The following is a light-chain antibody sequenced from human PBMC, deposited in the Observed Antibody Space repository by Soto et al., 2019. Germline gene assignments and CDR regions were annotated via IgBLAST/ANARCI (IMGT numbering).Light chain of an antibody. CDR3: SSYTSSSSYV. CDR2: EVT. V-gene: IGLV2-8*01. CDR1: GSDVGGYNY. J-gene: IGLJ1*01. Sequence: QSALTQPPSASGSPGQSVTISCTVTGSDVGGYNYVSWYQRHPGKVPKLMIYEVTKRPSGVPNRFSGSKSGNTASLTISGLQAEDEADYYCSSYTSSSSYVFGTGTKVTVL.